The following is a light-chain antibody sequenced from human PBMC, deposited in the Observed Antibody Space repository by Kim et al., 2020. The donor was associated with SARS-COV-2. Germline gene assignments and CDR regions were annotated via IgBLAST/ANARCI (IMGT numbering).Light chain of an antibody. CDR1: TSNIGKNY. J-gene: IGLJ2*01. V-gene: IGLV1-51*01. CDR2: DNN. Sequence: QSVLTQPPSVSAAPGQKLTISCSGNTSNIGKNYVYWYQQLPGTAPKLLIYDNNKRPSGIPDRFSGSKSGTSATLGITGLQTGDEVDYSCGTWDSRLNAVVFGGGTKVTVL. CDR3: GTWDSRLNAVV.